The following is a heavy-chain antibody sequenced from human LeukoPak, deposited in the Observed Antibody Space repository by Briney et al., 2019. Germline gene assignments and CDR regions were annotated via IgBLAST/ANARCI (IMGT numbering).Heavy chain of an antibody. CDR3: ARDRAWNYFDY. Sequence: GGSLRLSCAPSGFTFSRHGMHWVRQAPGKGLEWVAIISNDGSRKYYAHSVEGRFTISRDNSKNTLYLQMDSLRAEDTAVYYCARDRAWNYFDYWGRGTLVTVSS. D-gene: IGHD3-3*01. V-gene: IGHV3-30*03. J-gene: IGHJ4*02. CDR2: ISNDGSRK. CDR1: GFTFSRHG.